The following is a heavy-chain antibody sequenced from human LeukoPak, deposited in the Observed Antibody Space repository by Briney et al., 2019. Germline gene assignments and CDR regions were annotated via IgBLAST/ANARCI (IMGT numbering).Heavy chain of an antibody. D-gene: IGHD3-9*01. CDR3: ARDRILTGYHVGFDY. CDR2: ITNNGSAR. CDR1: GFTFSIFE. V-gene: IGHV3-64*01. J-gene: IGHJ4*02. Sequence: PGGSLRLSCASSGFTFSIFEMHWVRQAPGRGLEYVASITNNGSARFHANSVKGRFTISRDNSKNTLYLQMNSLRAEDTAVYYCARDRILTGYHVGFDYWGQGTLVTVSS.